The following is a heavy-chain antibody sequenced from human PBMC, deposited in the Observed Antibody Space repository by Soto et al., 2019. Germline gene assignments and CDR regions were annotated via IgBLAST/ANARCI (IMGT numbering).Heavy chain of an antibody. D-gene: IGHD3-22*01. CDR1: GYSFTNFH. V-gene: IGHV1-46*04. CDR2: IDPRGGMT. Sequence: QVQLSQFGAEVKKPGASVKVSCKASGYSFTNFHIHWVRQAPGQGLEWMGMIDPRGGMTRDAQRLKGRINMTRDASTSNVYMELRSLTSEETAVYYCARDLIGYDNYETIGYYFDHWGQGTLVTVSS. J-gene: IGHJ4*02. CDR3: ARDLIGYDNYETIGYYFDH.